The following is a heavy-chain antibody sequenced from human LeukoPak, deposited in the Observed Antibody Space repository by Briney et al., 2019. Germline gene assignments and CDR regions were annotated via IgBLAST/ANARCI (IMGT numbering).Heavy chain of an antibody. V-gene: IGHV4-39*01. J-gene: IGHJ4*03. CDR1: GGSISSSSYY. D-gene: IGHD1-1*01. CDR3: ASLQLHGYFDY. CDR2: IYYSGGT. Sequence: PSETLSLTCTVSGGSISSSSYYWGWIRQPPGKGLEWIGSIYYSGGTYYNPSLKSRVTISVDTSKNQFSLKLSSVTAADTAVYYCASLQLHGYFDYWGQGTLVTVSS.